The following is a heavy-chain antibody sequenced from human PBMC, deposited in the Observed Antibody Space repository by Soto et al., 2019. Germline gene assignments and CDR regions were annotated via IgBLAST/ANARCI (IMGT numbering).Heavy chain of an antibody. CDR1: GFTFDDYA. Sequence: EVQLVESGGGLVQPGRSLRLSCAASGFTFDDYAMHWVRQAPGKGLEWVSGVSWNSGSIGYADSVKGRFTISRDNAKNSLYLQMNSLRAEDTALYYCAKSATVTTDYYYYMDVWGKGTTVTVSS. D-gene: IGHD4-17*01. J-gene: IGHJ6*03. V-gene: IGHV3-9*01. CDR3: AKSATVTTDYYYYMDV. CDR2: VSWNSGSI.